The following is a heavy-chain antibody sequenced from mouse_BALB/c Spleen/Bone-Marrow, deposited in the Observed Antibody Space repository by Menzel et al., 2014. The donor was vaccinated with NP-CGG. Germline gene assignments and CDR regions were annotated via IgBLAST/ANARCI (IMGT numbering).Heavy chain of an antibody. CDR1: GFTFSSYT. D-gene: IGHD2-3*01. V-gene: IGHV5-6-4*01. J-gene: IGHJ4*01. CDR3: TRDLYDGYYYYARDY. CDR2: ISSGGSYT. Sequence: EVQGVESGGGLVKPGGSLKLSCAASGFTFSSYTMSWVRQTPEKRLEWVATISSGGSYTYYPDSVKGRLTISRDNAKNTLYLQMSSLKSEDTAMYYCTRDLYDGYYYYARDYWGQGTSVTVSS.